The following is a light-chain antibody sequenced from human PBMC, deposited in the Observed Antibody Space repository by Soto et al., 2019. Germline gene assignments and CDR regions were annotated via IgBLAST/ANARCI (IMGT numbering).Light chain of an antibody. Sequence: NFMLTQPHSVSESPGKTVTISCTRSSGSIASNYVQWYQQRPGCAPTTEIHEDNQRASGVPDRFSGSIDSSSNSASLTISGLKSEDEADYYCQSYDSTNRVFGGGTKLTVL. CDR3: QSYDSTNRV. J-gene: IGLJ3*02. CDR2: EDN. V-gene: IGLV6-57*04. CDR1: SGSIASNY.